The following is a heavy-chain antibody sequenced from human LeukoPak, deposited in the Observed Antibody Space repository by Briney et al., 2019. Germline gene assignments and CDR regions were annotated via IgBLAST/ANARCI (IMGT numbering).Heavy chain of an antibody. CDR2: IKQDGSEK. CDR1: GFTFSSYW. Sequence: PVGSLRLSCAASGFTFSSYWMSWVRQAPGKGLEWVANIKQDGSEKYYVDSVKGRFTISRGNAKNSLYLQMNSLRAEDTAVYYCARAQTGPEWLLYSWYYFDYWGQGTLVTVSS. J-gene: IGHJ4*02. D-gene: IGHD3-3*01. CDR3: ARAQTGPEWLLYSWYYFDY. V-gene: IGHV3-7*01.